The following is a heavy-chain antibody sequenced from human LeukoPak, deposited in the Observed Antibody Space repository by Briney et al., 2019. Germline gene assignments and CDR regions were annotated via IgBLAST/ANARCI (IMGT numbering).Heavy chain of an antibody. Sequence: GGSLRLSCAASGFTFSSSWMSWVRQAPGKGLEWVTNIKPDGGEKYYVDSVKGRFTISRDNAKNSLYLQMNSLRAEDTALYYCARDTVGVTDYWGQGTLVTVSS. V-gene: IGHV3-7*01. J-gene: IGHJ4*02. CDR2: IKPDGGEK. D-gene: IGHD1-26*01. CDR1: GFTFSSSW. CDR3: ARDTVGVTDY.